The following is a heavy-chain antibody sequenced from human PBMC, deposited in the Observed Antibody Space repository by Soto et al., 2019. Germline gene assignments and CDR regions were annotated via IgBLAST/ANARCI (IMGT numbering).Heavy chain of an antibody. CDR1: GFSLSPYT. D-gene: IGHD4-17*01. J-gene: IGHJ6*04. Sequence: GGSLSLSCTASGFSLSPYTLNWVRQAPGKGLEWVSYMINSGNAVYYADSVRGRFTISRDIAKNSVYLQMNSLRVDDTAVYYCSRDEYGDVWGKGTTVTVSS. CDR2: MINSGNAV. CDR3: SRDEYGDV. V-gene: IGHV3-48*01.